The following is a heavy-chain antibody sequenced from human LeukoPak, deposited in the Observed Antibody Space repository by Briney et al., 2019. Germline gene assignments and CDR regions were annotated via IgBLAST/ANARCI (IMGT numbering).Heavy chain of an antibody. D-gene: IGHD6-13*01. Sequence: SETLSLTCAVYGGSFSGYYWSWIRQPPGKGLEWIGEINHSGSTNYNPSLKSRVTISVDTSKNQFSLKLSSVTAADTAVYYCARGPFLGVEQQLADAYFDYWGQGTLVTVSS. CDR3: ARGPFLGVEQQLADAYFDY. J-gene: IGHJ4*02. CDR2: INHSGST. CDR1: GGSFSGYY. V-gene: IGHV4-34*01.